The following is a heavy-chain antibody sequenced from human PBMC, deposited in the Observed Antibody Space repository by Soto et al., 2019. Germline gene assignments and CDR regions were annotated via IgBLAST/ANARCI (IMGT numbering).Heavy chain of an antibody. J-gene: IGHJ3*02. Sequence: TPVKVSCKASGFTFTSSAMQWVRQARGQRLERIGWIVVGSGNTNYAQKFQERVTITRDMSTSTAYMELSSLRSEDTAVYYCAAHLSGSYLDAFDIWGQGTMVTVSS. CDR1: GFTFTSSA. CDR3: AAHLSGSYLDAFDI. V-gene: IGHV1-58*02. D-gene: IGHD1-26*01. CDR2: IVVGSGNT.